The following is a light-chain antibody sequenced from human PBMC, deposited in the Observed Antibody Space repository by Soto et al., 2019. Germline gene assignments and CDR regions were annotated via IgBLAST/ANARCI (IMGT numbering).Light chain of an antibody. Sequence: DIQMTQSPSTLSGSVGDRFTITCRASQTISSWLSWYQQKPGKAPKLLXYKASTLKSGVPSRFRGSGSGTEFTLTISSLQPDDFAAYYCQQYNSYPWTFGQGTKVDIK. CDR3: QQYNSYPWT. V-gene: IGKV1-5*03. CDR2: KAS. CDR1: QTISSW. J-gene: IGKJ1*01.